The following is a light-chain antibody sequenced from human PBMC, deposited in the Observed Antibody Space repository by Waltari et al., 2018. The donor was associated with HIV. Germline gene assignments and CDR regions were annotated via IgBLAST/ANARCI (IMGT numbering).Light chain of an antibody. J-gene: IGLJ2*01. CDR1: SSAVGGYNS. Sequence: QSALTQPASVSGSPGQSITISCTGTSSAVGGYNSVSWYQQHPGKAPKLMIYDVSNRPSGVSNRFSGSKSGNTASLTISGLQAEDEADYYCSSYTSSSVVFGGGTKLTVL. CDR3: SSYTSSSVV. V-gene: IGLV2-14*03. CDR2: DVS.